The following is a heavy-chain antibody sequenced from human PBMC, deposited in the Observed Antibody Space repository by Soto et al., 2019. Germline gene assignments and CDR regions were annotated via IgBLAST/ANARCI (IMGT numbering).Heavy chain of an antibody. Sequence: QVQLVESGGGVVQPGRSLRLSCAASVFTFSSYGIHWVRQAPGRGLEWVAVISYDGSNKFYADSVKGRFTISRDNSKNTLYLQMNSLRVEDTAVYYCAKVPAALGDYYGMDVWGQGTTVTVSS. CDR1: VFTFSSYG. V-gene: IGHV3-30*18. CDR2: ISYDGSNK. CDR3: AKVPAALGDYYGMDV. D-gene: IGHD2-2*01. J-gene: IGHJ6*02.